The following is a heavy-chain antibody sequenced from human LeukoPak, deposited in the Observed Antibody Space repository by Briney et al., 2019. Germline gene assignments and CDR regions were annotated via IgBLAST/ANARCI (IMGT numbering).Heavy chain of an antibody. D-gene: IGHD2-2*01. J-gene: IGHJ1*01. CDR1: GFTFSAYW. CDR3: ARDTPGEESH. Sequence: PGGSLRLSCSASGFTFSAYWMSWVRQAPGKGLEWVANIKQDGSEEHYVDSVKGRFTISRDNAKNSLYLQMNSLRVEDTAVYYRARDTPGEESHWGQGTLVTVSS. CDR2: IKQDGSEE. V-gene: IGHV3-7*01.